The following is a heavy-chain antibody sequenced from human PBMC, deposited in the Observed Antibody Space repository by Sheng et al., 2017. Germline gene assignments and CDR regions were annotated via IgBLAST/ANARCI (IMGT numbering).Heavy chain of an antibody. CDR2: ITNSGAST. CDR3: AKPRVMGTIKGSSDY. D-gene: IGHD5-12*01. V-gene: IGHV3-23*04. CDR1: GFTFGAFA. Sequence: VQLVESGGGVVQPGRSLRLSCAASGFTFGAFAMTWVRQAPGKGLEWVSSITNSGASTYYADSVRGRFSISRDNSKSTMSLQMNSLRADDTAIYYCAKPRVMGTIKGSSDYWGQGALVTVSS. J-gene: IGHJ4*02.